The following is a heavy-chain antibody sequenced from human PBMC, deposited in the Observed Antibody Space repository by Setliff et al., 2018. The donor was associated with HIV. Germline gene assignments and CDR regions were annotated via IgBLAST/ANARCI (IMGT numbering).Heavy chain of an antibody. J-gene: IGHJ5*02. CDR1: GVSISSYY. D-gene: IGHD6-25*01. Sequence: SETLSLTCTVSGVSISSYYWSWSRQHPGKGLEWIGYIYYTGDTYYNPPLKSRVTMSIDTSKNQFSLRLCSVTAADTAVYYCARWYTTGRGWFDPWGQGTLVTVSS. V-gene: IGHV4-59*06. CDR3: ARWYTTGRGWFDP. CDR2: IYYTGDT.